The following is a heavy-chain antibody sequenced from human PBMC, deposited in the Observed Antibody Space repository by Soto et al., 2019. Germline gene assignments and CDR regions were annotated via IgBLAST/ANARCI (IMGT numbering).Heavy chain of an antibody. CDR2: ISVYSGYA. CDR1: GYSFYNSG. CDR3: SKNGTTWFAA. J-gene: IGHJ5*02. D-gene: IGHD1-1*01. V-gene: IGHV1-18*01. Sequence: QVQLVQSGPELKKPGASVKVSCKTSGYSFYNSGISWVRQAPGQGLEWMGWISVYSGYAHYAQKFQGRLIMTADTFTSTSYMELRGLRSDDTAMYYCSKNGTTWFAAWGQGTLVTVSS.